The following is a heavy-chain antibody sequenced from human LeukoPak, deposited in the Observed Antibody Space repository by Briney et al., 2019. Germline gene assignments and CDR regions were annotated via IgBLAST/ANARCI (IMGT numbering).Heavy chain of an antibody. CDR1: GGSISSSSYY. V-gene: IGHV3-23*01. D-gene: IGHD1-26*01. CDR3: AKGGSYLTGWYFDL. J-gene: IGHJ2*01. CDR2: ISGNGGDA. Sequence: PSETLSLTCTVSGGSISSSSYYWGWIRQPPGKGLEWVSTISGNGGDAYSADSVKGRFTISRDNSKDTVYLQMNSLRADDTAVYYCAKGGSYLTGWYFDLWGRGTLVTVSS.